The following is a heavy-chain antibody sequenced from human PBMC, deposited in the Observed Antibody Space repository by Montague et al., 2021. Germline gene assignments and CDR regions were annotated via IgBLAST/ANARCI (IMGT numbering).Heavy chain of an antibody. Sequence: SETLSLTCTVSGGSISAYSWSWIRQPPGKGLEWIGYIYYIGSTNYNPSLKSRVTVSVDTSKDQFSLKLSSVTAADTAVYYCARHGGSSRYRELDGLDIWGKGTTVTVSS. V-gene: IGHV4-59*08. CDR2: IYYIGST. J-gene: IGHJ3*02. CDR3: ARHGGSSRYRELDGLDI. CDR1: GGSISAYS. D-gene: IGHD6-13*01.